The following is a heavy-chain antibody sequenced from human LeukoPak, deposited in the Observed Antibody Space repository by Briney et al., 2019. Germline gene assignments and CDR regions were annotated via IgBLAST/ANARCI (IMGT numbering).Heavy chain of an antibody. D-gene: IGHD6-13*01. V-gene: IGHV3-7*01. CDR2: IKEDSRAT. Sequence: GGPLRLSCAASGFTFTDFWMTWVRQAPGKGLEWVANIKEDSRATFYGASVKGRFTISRDNSKSSPYLQMNSLEDTAVYYCATTAATAGGPYWGQGTLVTVSS. CDR1: GFTFTDFW. J-gene: IGHJ4*02. CDR3: ATTAATAGGPY.